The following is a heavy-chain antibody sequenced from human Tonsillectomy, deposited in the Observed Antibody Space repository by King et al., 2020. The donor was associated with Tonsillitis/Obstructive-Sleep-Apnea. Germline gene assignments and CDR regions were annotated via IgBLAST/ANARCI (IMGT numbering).Heavy chain of an antibody. Sequence: LVESGGGLVQPGGSLRLSCAASGFTFSSYSMNWVRQAPGKGLEWVSYISSSIRTIYYADSVKGRFTISRDNAKNSLYLQMNSLRDEDTAVYYCARVRAYCSGDCYYAFDIWGQGTMVTVSS. CDR3: ARVRAYCSGDCYYAFDI. V-gene: IGHV3-48*02. CDR1: GFTFSSYS. D-gene: IGHD2-21*01. J-gene: IGHJ3*02. CDR2: ISSSIRTI.